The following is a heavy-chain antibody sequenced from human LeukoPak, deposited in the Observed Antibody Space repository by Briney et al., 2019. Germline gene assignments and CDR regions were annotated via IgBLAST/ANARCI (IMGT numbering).Heavy chain of an antibody. V-gene: IGHV4-39*01. CDR1: GGSISSSSYY. Sequence: PSETLSLTCTVSGGSISSSSYYWGWIRQPPGKGLEWIGSIYYSGSTYYNPSLKSRVSISVDTSKNQFSLKLSSVTAADTAVYYCASQHYYGSAYWGQGTLVTVSS. CDR3: ASQHYYGSAY. CDR2: IYYSGST. J-gene: IGHJ4*02. D-gene: IGHD3-10*01.